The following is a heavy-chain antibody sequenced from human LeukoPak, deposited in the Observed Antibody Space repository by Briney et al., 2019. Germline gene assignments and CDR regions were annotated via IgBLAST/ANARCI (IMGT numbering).Heavy chain of an antibody. V-gene: IGHV3-11*01. Sequence: GGSLRLSCEGSGFTFGNHYLTWIRQASGKGLEWVSYIHGGGGDIYYAYSVKGRFTISRDNAKSSVYLQMNSLRVEDTAVYYCARGHFGLDVWGQGTTVTVSS. J-gene: IGHJ6*02. CDR3: ARGHFGLDV. CDR1: GFTFGNHY. CDR2: IHGGGGDI.